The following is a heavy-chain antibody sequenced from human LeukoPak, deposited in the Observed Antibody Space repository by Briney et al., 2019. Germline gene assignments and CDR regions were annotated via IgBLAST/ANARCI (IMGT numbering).Heavy chain of an antibody. CDR3: AKAISVGATTDAAD. Sequence: GGSLRLSCAASGFTFSSYGMSWVRQAPGEGLEWVSAISGSGGSTYYADSVKGRFTISRDNSKNTLYLQMNSLRAEDTAVYYCAKAISVGATTDAADWGQGTLATVSS. V-gene: IGHV3-23*01. D-gene: IGHD1-26*01. CDR2: ISGSGGST. CDR1: GFTFSSYG. J-gene: IGHJ4*02.